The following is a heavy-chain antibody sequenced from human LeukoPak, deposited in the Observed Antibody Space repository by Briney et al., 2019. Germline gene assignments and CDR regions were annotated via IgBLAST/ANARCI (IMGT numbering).Heavy chain of an antibody. D-gene: IGHD4-23*01. CDR2: ISSSGSTI. CDR3: ARGTSYGGNSLLDYYYMDV. J-gene: IGHJ6*03. Sequence: PGGSLRLSCAASGFTFSSYEMNWVRQAPGKGLEWVSYISSSGSTIYYADSVKGRFTISRDNAKNSLYLQMNSLRAEDTAVYYCARGTSYGGNSLLDYYYMDVWGKGTTVTVSS. CDR1: GFTFSSYE. V-gene: IGHV3-48*03.